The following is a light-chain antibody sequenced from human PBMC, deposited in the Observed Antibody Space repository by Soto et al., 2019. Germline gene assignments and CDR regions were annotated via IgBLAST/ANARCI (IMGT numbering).Light chain of an antibody. CDR2: GAS. V-gene: IGKV3-15*01. CDR3: QQYNNWSPT. CDR1: QSVSSN. Sequence: EIVMTQSPATLSVSPGEGATLSCRASQSVSSNLAWYQRKPGQAPRLLIYGASTRATGIPVRFTGGGSGTEFTLTISSLQSEDFAVYYFQQYNNWSPTFGQGTKVEIK. J-gene: IGKJ1*01.